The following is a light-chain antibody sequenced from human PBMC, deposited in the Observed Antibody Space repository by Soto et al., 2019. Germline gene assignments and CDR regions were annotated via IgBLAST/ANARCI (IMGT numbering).Light chain of an antibody. Sequence: EFVLTQSPGTLSLSPWERACLSFTASQTVRNNYLAWYQQKPGQAPRLLIYDASSRATGIPDRFSGGGSGTDFTLTISRLEPEDFAVYYCQQFSSYPLTFGGGTKVDIK. V-gene: IGKV3-20*01. CDR2: DAS. CDR1: QTVRNNY. J-gene: IGKJ4*01. CDR3: QQFSSYPLT.